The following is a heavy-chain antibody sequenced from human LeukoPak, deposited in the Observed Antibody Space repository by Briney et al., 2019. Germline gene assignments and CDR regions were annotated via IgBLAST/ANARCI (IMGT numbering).Heavy chain of an antibody. Sequence: SETLSLTCTVSSGSISNDYWSWIRQSPGKGLEWIGYIYYGGRTNYNSSLKSRVTISVDTSKNQFSLKLNSVTAADTAVYYCARLRDSSGYPRPFDYWGQGTLVTVSS. D-gene: IGHD3-22*01. CDR3: ARLRDSSGYPRPFDY. CDR2: IYYGGRT. CDR1: SGSISNDY. V-gene: IGHV4-59*01. J-gene: IGHJ4*02.